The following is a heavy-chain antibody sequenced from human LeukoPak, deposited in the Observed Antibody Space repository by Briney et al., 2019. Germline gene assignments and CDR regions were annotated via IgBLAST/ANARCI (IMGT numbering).Heavy chain of an antibody. CDR3: ARDRSDGSGYYGYYFDY. CDR2: IYYSGST. J-gene: IGHJ4*02. D-gene: IGHD3-22*01. V-gene: IGHV4-59*01. CDR1: GGSIGSDY. Sequence: SETLSLTCIVSGGSIGSDYWSWIRRPPGKGLEWIGHIYYSGSTDYNPSLRSRVTISVDTSKNQFSLRLSSVTAADTAVYYCARDRSDGSGYYGYYFDYWGQGTLVSVSS.